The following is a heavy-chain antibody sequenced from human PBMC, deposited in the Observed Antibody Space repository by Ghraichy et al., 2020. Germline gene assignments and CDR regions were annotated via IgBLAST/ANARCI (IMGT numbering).Heavy chain of an antibody. CDR2: IYYSGST. Sequence: SQTLSLTCTVSGGSISSGDYYWSWIRQPPGKGLEWIGYIYYSGSTYYNPSLKSRVTISVDTSKNQFSLKLSSVTAADTAVYYCARDRSDYPGNDLHDAFDIWGQGTMVTVSS. D-gene: IGHD4-17*01. CDR3: ARDRSDYPGNDLHDAFDI. CDR1: GGSISSGDYY. J-gene: IGHJ3*02. V-gene: IGHV4-30-4*01.